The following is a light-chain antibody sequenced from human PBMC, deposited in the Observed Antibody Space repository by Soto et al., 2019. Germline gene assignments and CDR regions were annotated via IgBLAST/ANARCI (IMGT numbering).Light chain of an antibody. CDR2: GAS. J-gene: IGKJ1*01. V-gene: IGKV1-6*01. Sequence: SSLSASVGDRVTITCRASQGISNELGWYQQRPGKAPKVLIYGASNLQSGVPSRFSGSASGTDFTLTISSLQPEDFATYYCLQDYTYPWTFGQGTKVDIK. CDR1: QGISNE. CDR3: LQDYTYPWT.